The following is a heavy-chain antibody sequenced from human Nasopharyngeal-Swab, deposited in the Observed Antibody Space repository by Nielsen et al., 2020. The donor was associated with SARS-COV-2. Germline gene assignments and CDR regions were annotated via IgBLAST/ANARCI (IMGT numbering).Heavy chain of an antibody. D-gene: IGHD3-22*01. CDR2: IYYSGST. V-gene: IGHV4-59*01. Sequence: WIRQPPGKGLEWIGYIYYSGSTNYNPSLKSRVTISVDTSKNRFSLKLSFVTAADTAVYYCARVGTYYYDSSGHLNYYYYYYMDVWGKGTTVTVSS. J-gene: IGHJ6*03. CDR3: ARVGTYYYDSSGHLNYYYYYYMDV.